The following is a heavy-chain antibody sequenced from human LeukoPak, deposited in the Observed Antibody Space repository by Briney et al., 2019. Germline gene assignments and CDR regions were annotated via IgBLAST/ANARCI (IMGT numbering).Heavy chain of an antibody. CDR1: GFIFNRYG. V-gene: IGHV3-30*02. CDR2: IQSDGNNK. J-gene: IGHJ6*03. D-gene: IGHD3-22*01. Sequence: PGGSLRLSCAASGFIFNRYGMHWVRQAPGKGLEWVAFIQSDGNNKYYGDSVKGRFTISRDNSKNTLYLQMNSLRAEDTAVYYCAKDSQDSSGYYYYYYYYMDVWGKGTTVTVSS. CDR3: AKDSQDSSGYYYYYYYYMDV.